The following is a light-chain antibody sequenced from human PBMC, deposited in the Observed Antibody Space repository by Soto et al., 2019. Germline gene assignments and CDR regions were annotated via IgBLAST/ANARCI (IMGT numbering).Light chain of an antibody. V-gene: IGLV2-8*01. CDR1: SSDVGGYNY. CDR3: SSYAGSNILV. Sequence: QSALTQPPSASGSPGQSVTISCTGTSSDVGGYNYVSWYQQHPGKAPKLMIYEVNKRPSGVPDRFSGSKSGNTASLTVSGLQAEDEADYYCSSYAGSNILVFGGGTQLTVL. J-gene: IGLJ3*02. CDR2: EVN.